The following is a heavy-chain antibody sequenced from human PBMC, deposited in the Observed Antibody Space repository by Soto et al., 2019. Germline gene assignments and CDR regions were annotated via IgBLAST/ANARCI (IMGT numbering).Heavy chain of an antibody. CDR2: ISADGAGT. V-gene: IGHV3-23*01. D-gene: IGHD2-21*01. J-gene: IGHJ5*02. CDR1: EFTFSNYA. CDR3: AKCAVLLTTSGGWCNWLDP. Sequence: EAQLLESGGGLVQPGGSLRLSCTGSEFTFSNYAMSWVRQAPGKGLEWVSGISADGAGTYYAESVKGRFTISRDNSNNTLYVQMHRLRAEDTAVYYCAKCAVLLTTSGGWCNWLDPWGQGTLVTVSS.